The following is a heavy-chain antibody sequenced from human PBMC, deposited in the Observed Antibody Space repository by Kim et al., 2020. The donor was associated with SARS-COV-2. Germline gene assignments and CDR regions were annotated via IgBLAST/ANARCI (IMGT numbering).Heavy chain of an antibody. Sequence: GGSLRLSCAASGFTFSSYGMHWVRQAPGKGLEWVAVISYDGSNKYYADSVKGRFTISRDNSKNTLYLQMNSLRAEDTAVYYCAKGRGGNSPRFDPWGQGT. D-gene: IGHD1-7*01. J-gene: IGHJ5*02. CDR1: GFTFSSYG. V-gene: IGHV3-30*18. CDR2: ISYDGSNK. CDR3: AKGRGGNSPRFDP.